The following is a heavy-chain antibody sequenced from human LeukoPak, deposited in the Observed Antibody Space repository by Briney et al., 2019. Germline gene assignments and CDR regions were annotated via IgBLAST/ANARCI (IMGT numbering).Heavy chain of an antibody. J-gene: IGHJ4*02. CDR3: ARDSPYGDFFDY. CDR2: ISSSSSYI. CDR1: GFTFSSYS. Sequence: GGSLRLSCAASGFTFSSYSMIWVRQAPGKGLEWVSSISSSSSYIYYADSVKGRFTISRDNAKNSLYLQMNSLRAEDTAVYYCARDSPYGDFFDYWGQGTLVTVSS. V-gene: IGHV3-21*01. D-gene: IGHD4-17*01.